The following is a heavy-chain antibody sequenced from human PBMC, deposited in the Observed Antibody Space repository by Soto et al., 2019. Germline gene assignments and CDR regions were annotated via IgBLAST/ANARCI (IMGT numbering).Heavy chain of an antibody. CDR1: GYSFTSYW. J-gene: IGHJ5*02. Sequence: GESLKISCKGSGYSFTSYWIGWVRQMPGKGLEWMGIIYPGDSDTRYSPSFQGQVTISADKSISTAYLQWSSLKASDTAMYYCARHVLPYNWNYNSWFDPWGQGTLVTVSS. CDR3: ARHVLPYNWNYNSWFDP. V-gene: IGHV5-51*01. CDR2: IYPGDSDT. D-gene: IGHD1-7*01.